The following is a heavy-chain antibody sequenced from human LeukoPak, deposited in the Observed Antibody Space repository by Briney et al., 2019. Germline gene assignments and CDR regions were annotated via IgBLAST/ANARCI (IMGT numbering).Heavy chain of an antibody. J-gene: IGHJ3*02. Sequence: SETLPLTCTVSGGSISSGDYYWSWIRQPPGKGLEWIGYIYYSGSTYYNPSLKSRVTISVDTSKNQFSLKLSSVTAADTAVYYCARLDQWSNAFDIWGQGTMVTVSS. D-gene: IGHD2-15*01. CDR3: ARLDQWSNAFDI. CDR1: GGSISSGDYY. V-gene: IGHV4-30-4*08. CDR2: IYYSGST.